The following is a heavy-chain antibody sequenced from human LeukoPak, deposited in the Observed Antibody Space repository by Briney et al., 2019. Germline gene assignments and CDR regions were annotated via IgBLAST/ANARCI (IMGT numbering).Heavy chain of an antibody. V-gene: IGHV3-7*03. CDR3: AKGYYDYVWGSYYFDY. D-gene: IGHD3-16*01. J-gene: IGHJ4*02. CDR2: IKQDGSEK. Sequence: GGSLRLSCAASGFTLSSYWMTWVRQAPGKGLEWVANIKQDGSEKYYVDSVKGRFTISRDNAKNSLYLQMNSLRAEDTAVYYCAKGYYDYVWGSYYFDYWGQGTLVTVSS. CDR1: GFTLSSYW.